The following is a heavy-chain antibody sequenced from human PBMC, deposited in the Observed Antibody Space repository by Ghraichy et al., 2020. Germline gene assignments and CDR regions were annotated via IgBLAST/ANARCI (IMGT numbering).Heavy chain of an antibody. CDR3: ARGFYSTRLGYLDY. Sequence: GGSLRLSCAASGFIFSSYSMNWVRQAPGRGLEWVSYISGSSSTIYYADSVKGRFTISRDNAKYSLYLQVNSLRDEDTAVYYCARGFYSTRLGYLDYWGQGTLVTASS. CDR1: GFIFSSYS. D-gene: IGHD2-2*01. CDR2: ISGSSSTI. V-gene: IGHV3-48*02. J-gene: IGHJ4*02.